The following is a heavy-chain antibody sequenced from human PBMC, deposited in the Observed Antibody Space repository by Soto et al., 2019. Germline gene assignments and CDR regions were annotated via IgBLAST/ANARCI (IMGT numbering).Heavy chain of an antibody. J-gene: IGHJ4*02. CDR3: ARDHPNSYGVYYFAY. D-gene: IGHD5-18*01. CDR2: IRSKPNNYAT. V-gene: IGHV3-73*01. CDR1: GFTFSGCA. Sequence: GGSLRLSCAASGFTFSGCAMHWVRQASGKGLEWLGRIRSKPNNYATEYAASVQGRFTISRDDSKNTAYLEMNSLKTEDTAVYYCARDHPNSYGVYYFAYWGQGTPVPVSS.